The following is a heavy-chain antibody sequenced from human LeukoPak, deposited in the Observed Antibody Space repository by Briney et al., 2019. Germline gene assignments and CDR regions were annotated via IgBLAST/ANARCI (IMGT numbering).Heavy chain of an antibody. Sequence: GGSLRLSCAASGFTFSSYGMHWVRQAPGKGLEWVALISYDGSNNHYADSVKGRFTISRDDSKNTLYLQMDSLRPEDTAVYYCAKDGEYHGKWYFWGQGTLVTVSS. J-gene: IGHJ4*02. D-gene: IGHD2-15*01. V-gene: IGHV3-30*18. CDR2: ISYDGSNN. CDR1: GFTFSSYG. CDR3: AKDGEYHGKWYF.